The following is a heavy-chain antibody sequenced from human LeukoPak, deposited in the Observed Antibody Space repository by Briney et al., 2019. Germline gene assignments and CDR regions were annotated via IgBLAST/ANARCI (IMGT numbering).Heavy chain of an antibody. CDR3: ARGPPHYDSSGNMLDY. CDR2: ISYDGSNK. V-gene: IGHV3-30*04. J-gene: IGHJ4*02. CDR1: GFTFNSYA. Sequence: GSLRLSCAASGFTFNSYALHWVRQAPGKGLGWGAVISYDGSNKYYADSVKGRFTISRDNSKNTLYLQMNSLRAEDTAVYYCARGPPHYDSSGNMLDYWGQGTLVTVSS. D-gene: IGHD3-22*01.